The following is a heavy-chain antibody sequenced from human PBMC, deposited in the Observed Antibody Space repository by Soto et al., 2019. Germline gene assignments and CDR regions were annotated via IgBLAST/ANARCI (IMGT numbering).Heavy chain of an antibody. CDR1: GGSISSGGYS. Sequence: SETLSLTCAVSGGSISSGGYSWSWIRQPPGKGLEYIGYIYHSGGTYYNPSLKSRVTISIDRSKNQFSLKMTSVTAADTAVYYCASKFGELLADAFDIWGQGTVVTVSS. J-gene: IGHJ3*02. CDR3: ASKFGELLADAFDI. D-gene: IGHD3-10*01. V-gene: IGHV4-30-2*01. CDR2: IYHSGGT.